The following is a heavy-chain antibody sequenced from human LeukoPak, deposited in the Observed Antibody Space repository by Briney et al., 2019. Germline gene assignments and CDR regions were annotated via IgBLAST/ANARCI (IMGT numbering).Heavy chain of an antibody. Sequence: GGSLRLSCVASGFILRIYPMHGVRQAPGKGLEYVSAITGNGGTTYYANSVKGRFTISRDKSKNTLYLQMRSLRPEDTAVYYCARVLRRCHYGWAPNEYWGQGTLVTVPS. D-gene: IGHD3-10*01. J-gene: IGHJ4*02. V-gene: IGHV3-64*01. CDR1: GFILRIYP. CDR3: ARVLRRCHYGWAPNEY. CDR2: ITGNGGTT.